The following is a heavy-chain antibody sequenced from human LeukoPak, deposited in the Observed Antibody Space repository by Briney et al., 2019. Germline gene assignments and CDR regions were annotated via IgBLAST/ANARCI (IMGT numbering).Heavy chain of an antibody. CDR2: IYHSGST. CDR1: GGALSSGGYY. CDR3: AREGGNYYYYGMDV. V-gene: IGHV4-39*07. D-gene: IGHD3-16*01. Sequence: SETLSLTCTVSGGALSSGGYYWGWIRQPPGKGLEWIGSIYHSGSTYYNPSLKSRVTISVDTSKNQFSLKLSSVTAADTAVYYCAREGGNYYYYGMDVWGQGTTVTVSS. J-gene: IGHJ6*02.